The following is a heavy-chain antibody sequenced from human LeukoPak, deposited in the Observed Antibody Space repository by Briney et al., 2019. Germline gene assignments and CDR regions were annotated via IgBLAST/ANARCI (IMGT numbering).Heavy chain of an antibody. CDR2: IKQDGSEK. V-gene: IGHV3-7*05. J-gene: IGHJ4*02. CDR1: GFTFSNYW. D-gene: IGHD3-10*01. CDR3: ATPPRGSGAY. Sequence: GGSLRLSCAASGFTFSNYWMTWVRQAPGKGLEWLATIKQDGSEKYYVDSVKGRFTISRDNTKNSLYLQINSLRVEDTAVYYCATPPRGSGAYWGQGTLVTVSS.